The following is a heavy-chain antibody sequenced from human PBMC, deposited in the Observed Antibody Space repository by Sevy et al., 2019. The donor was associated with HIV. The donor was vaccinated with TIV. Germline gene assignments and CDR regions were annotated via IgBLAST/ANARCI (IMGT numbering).Heavy chain of an antibody. CDR2: LSFGCGKI. J-gene: IGHJ4*02. Sequence: GGSLRLSYVASGFNFNIYSFIWVRQTPGKGLEWVSTLSFGCGKINYADSVQGRFTISRDDSKNTLYLEMNSLRVEDTAIYYCAREGCSKPHDYWGQGTLVTVSS. CDR3: AREGCSKPHDY. V-gene: IGHV3-23*01. D-gene: IGHD3-10*02. CDR1: GFNFNIYS.